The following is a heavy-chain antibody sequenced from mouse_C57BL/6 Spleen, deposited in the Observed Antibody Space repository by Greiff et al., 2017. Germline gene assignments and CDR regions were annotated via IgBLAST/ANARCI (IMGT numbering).Heavy chain of an antibody. CDR1: GSTFTSYW. J-gene: IGHJ2*01. Sequence: VQLHQSGAELVMPGASVKLSCKASGSTFTSYWLPWVKQRPGQGLEWIGEIDPSDSYPNYNPKFKGKSTLTVDKSSSTAYMQRSSLTSEDSAVYYCARRVVACDDWGQGTTLTVSS. CDR2: IDPSDSYP. CDR3: ARRVVACDD. V-gene: IGHV1-69*01. D-gene: IGHD1-1*01.